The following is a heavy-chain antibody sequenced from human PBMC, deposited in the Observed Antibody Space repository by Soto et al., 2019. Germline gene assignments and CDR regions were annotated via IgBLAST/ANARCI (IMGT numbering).Heavy chain of an antibody. Sequence: QVQLVESGGGVVQPGRSLRLSCAASGFTFSSYGMHWVRQAPGKGLEWVAVIWYDGSNKYYADSVKGRFTISRDNSKNTLYLQMNSLRAEDTAVYYCARTARYGPYYFDYWGQGTLVTVSA. V-gene: IGHV3-33*01. J-gene: IGHJ4*02. CDR1: GFTFSSYG. D-gene: IGHD3-16*01. CDR2: IWYDGSNK. CDR3: ARTARYGPYYFDY.